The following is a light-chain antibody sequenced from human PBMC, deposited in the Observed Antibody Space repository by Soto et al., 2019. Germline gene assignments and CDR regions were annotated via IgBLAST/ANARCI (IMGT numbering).Light chain of an antibody. CDR3: SSYRSSTTPSV. V-gene: IGLV2-14*03. Sequence: QSVLTQPASVSGSPGQSITISCTGASFDIGTYNYVSWYQQRPGKAPKLMIFDVSNRPSGVSDRFSGSKSGNTASLTISGLQAEDEADYYCSSYRSSTTPSVFGTGTKVTVL. CDR1: SFDIGTYNY. CDR2: DVS. J-gene: IGLJ1*01.